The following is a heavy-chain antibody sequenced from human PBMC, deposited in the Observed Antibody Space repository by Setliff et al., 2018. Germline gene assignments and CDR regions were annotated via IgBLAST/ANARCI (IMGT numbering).Heavy chain of an antibody. V-gene: IGHV3-15*01. CDR3: ARDGYCSSTSCPGWFDP. CDR1: GFNFNYAW. D-gene: IGHD2-2*03. Sequence: LRLSCAASGFNFNYAWMSWVRQAPGKGLEWVGRVKSKTEGATTDYATPVKGRFTISRDDSTNKLYLQMNSLKTEDTAVYYCARDGYCSSTSCPGWFDPWGQGTLVTAPQ. CDR2: VKSKTEGATT. J-gene: IGHJ5*02.